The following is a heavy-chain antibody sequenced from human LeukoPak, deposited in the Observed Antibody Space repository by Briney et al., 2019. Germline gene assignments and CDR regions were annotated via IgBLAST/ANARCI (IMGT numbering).Heavy chain of an antibody. V-gene: IGHV3-7*01. D-gene: IGHD3-10*01. Sequence: GGSLRLSCAASGFTFSNYWMSWVRQAPGKGLEWVANIKQDGGEKFYVDSVKGRFTISGDNGKNSLYLQMNSLRVEDTAVYYCAGRQVRGISDWGQGTLVTVSS. J-gene: IGHJ4*02. CDR1: GFTFSNYW. CDR2: IKQDGGEK. CDR3: AGRQVRGISD.